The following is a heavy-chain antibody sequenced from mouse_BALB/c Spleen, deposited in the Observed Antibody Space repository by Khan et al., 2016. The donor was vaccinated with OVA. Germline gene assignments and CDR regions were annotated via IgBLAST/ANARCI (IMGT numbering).Heavy chain of an antibody. V-gene: IGHV1S56*01. CDR3: AISNDGNHWYFDV. D-gene: IGHD2-12*01. CDR1: GDSFISYY. Sequence: VQLQESGRELVKPGASVKMSCKASGDSFISYYIHWVKQRPGQGLEWIGWIFPVDGRSKYNEKFKGKTALTADKSSSTAYMLLSSLTSEDSAIYFCAISNDGNHWYFDVWGAGTTVTVSS. CDR2: IFPVDGRS. J-gene: IGHJ1*01.